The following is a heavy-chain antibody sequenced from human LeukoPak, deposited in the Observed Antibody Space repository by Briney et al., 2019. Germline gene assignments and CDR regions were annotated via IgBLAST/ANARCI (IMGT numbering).Heavy chain of an antibody. CDR2: INHSGST. V-gene: IGHV4-34*01. CDR3: AGLAEPARFDI. Sequence: SETLSLTCAVYGGSFSGYYWSWIRQPPGKGLEWIGEINHSGSTNYNPSLKSRVTISVDTSKNQFSLKLSSVTAADTAVYYCAGLAEPARFDIWGQGTMVTVSS. D-gene: IGHD1-14*01. CDR1: GGSFSGYY. J-gene: IGHJ3*02.